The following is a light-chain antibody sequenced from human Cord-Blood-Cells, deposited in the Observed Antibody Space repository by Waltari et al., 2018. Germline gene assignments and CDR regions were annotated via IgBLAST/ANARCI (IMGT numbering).Light chain of an antibody. CDR2: EGS. CDR1: SSDVGSYNL. CDR3: CSYAGSSTYV. J-gene: IGLJ1*01. V-gene: IGLV2-23*01. Sequence: QSALTQPASVSGPPGQSITISCTGTSSDVGSYNLFSWYQQHPGKAPKLMIYEGSKRPSGVSNRFSGSKSGNTASLTISGLQAEDEADYYCCSYAGSSTYVFGTGTKVTVL.